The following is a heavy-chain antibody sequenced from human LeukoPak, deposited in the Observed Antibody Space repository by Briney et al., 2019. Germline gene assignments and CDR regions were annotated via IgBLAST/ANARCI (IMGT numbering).Heavy chain of an antibody. CDR2: INSDGSET. Sequence: GGSLRLSCVASGFTFSSNWMHWVRQGPGEGLGWVSRINSDGSETIHADSVKGRFTISRDNAKNTLYLQINSLRAEDTAVYYCARAGEGLLAYSFDIWPQGTMVTVSS. CDR1: GFTFSSNW. J-gene: IGHJ3*02. V-gene: IGHV3-74*01. CDR3: ARAGEGLLAYSFDI. D-gene: IGHD1-26*01.